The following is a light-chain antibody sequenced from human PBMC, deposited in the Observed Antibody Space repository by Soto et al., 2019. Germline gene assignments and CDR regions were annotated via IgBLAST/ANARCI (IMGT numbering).Light chain of an antibody. CDR2: END. CDR1: TSNIGSQY. Sequence: QSVLTQPPSVSAAPGQKVTISCSGSTSNIGSQYVSWYQQFPGTAPKVVIYENDKRPAGIVDRFSGSKSGTSATLDITGLQTGDEADYYCKTWDTSLTAVVFGGGTKLTVL. J-gene: IGLJ2*01. V-gene: IGLV1-51*01. CDR3: KTWDTSLTAVV.